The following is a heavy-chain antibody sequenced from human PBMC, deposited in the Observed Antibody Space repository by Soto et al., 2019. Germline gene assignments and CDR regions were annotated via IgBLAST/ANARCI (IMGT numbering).Heavy chain of an antibody. D-gene: IGHD2-8*01. CDR2: ISGSGGST. Sequence: EVQLLESGGGLVQPGGSLRLSCAASGFTFSSYAMSWVRQAPGKGLEWVSAISGSGGSTYYADSVKGRFTISRDNSKNTLYLQMNSLRAEDTAVYYCAKQGYCTNGVCYNPYGMDVWGLGTTVTVSS. V-gene: IGHV3-23*01. CDR3: AKQGYCTNGVCYNPYGMDV. J-gene: IGHJ6*02. CDR1: GFTFSSYA.